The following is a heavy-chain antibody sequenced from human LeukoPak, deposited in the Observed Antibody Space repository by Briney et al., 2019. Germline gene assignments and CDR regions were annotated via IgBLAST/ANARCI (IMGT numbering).Heavy chain of an antibody. J-gene: IGHJ4*02. D-gene: IGHD5-12*01. Sequence: PGGSLRLSRAASGISVRSNYMSWVRQAPGQGLEWVSVLYSGGSIYSADSVTGRFTLSRDNSKNTPYLPMNSLRAEDTAVYYCARGGGYGQDIDYWGQGTLVTVSS. V-gene: IGHV3-53*01. CDR1: GISVRSNY. CDR2: LYSGGSI. CDR3: ARGGGYGQDIDY.